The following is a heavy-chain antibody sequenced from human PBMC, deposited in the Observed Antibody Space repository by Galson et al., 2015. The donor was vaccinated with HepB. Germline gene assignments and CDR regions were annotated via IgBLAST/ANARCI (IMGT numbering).Heavy chain of an antibody. J-gene: IGHJ6*02. CDR1: GVTFSSYA. V-gene: IGHV3-23*01. CDR2: ITGSGDRT. Sequence: SLRLSCAASGVTFSSYAMGWVRQAPGKGLQWVSGITGSGDRTHYADYVMGRFTISRDNSKNILFLQMSSLSAEDTAIHYCVKDQDDIFSPFYGLDVWGQGTTVTVAS. D-gene: IGHD3-9*01. CDR3: VKDQDDIFSPFYGLDV.